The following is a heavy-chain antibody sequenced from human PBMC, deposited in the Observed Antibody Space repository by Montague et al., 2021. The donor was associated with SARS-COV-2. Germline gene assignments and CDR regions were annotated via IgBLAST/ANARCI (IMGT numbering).Heavy chain of an antibody. CDR2: IYYSGST. D-gene: IGHD3-10*01. Sequence: SETLSLTCTVSGGSISSSSYYWGWICQPPGKGLEWIGSIYYSGSTYYNPSLKSRVTISVDTSKNQFSLKLSSVTAADTALYYCTRQGRISMVRLNWFDPWGQGTLVTVSS. CDR1: GGSISSSSYY. CDR3: TRQGRISMVRLNWFDP. J-gene: IGHJ5*02. V-gene: IGHV4-39*01.